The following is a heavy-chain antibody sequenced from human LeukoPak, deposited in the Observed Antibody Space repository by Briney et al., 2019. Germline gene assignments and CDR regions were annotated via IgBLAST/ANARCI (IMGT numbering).Heavy chain of an antibody. D-gene: IGHD4-23*01. CDR1: GFTFSSYA. J-gene: IGHJ5*02. Sequence: GGSLRLSCAASGFTFSSYAMHWVRQAPGKGLEYVSAISSNGGSTYYANSVKGRFTISRDNSKNTLYLQMGSLRAEDTAVYYCARNQDYAGGFDPWGQGTLVTVSS. V-gene: IGHV3-64*01. CDR3: ARNQDYAGGFDP. CDR2: ISSNGGST.